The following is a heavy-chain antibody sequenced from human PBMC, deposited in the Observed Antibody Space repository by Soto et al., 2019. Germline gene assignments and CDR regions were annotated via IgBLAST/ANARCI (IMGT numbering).Heavy chain of an antibody. CDR3: ARPYFSSSSMFDY. CDR1: GDSISSSTYY. Sequence: PSETLSLTCTVSGDSISSSTYYWGWIRQPPGKGLEWIGCFYHTGTTYYNPSLKSRVTISVDTSKNQFSLKLGPVTAADTAVYYCARPYFSSSSMFDYWGQGTLVTVSS. CDR2: FYHTGTT. J-gene: IGHJ4*02. V-gene: IGHV4-39*01. D-gene: IGHD6-6*01.